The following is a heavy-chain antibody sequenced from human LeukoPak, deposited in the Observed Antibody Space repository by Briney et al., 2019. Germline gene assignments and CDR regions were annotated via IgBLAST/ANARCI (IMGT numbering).Heavy chain of an antibody. J-gene: IGHJ4*02. CDR3: AREWGDIVVVPAAFFDY. D-gene: IGHD2-2*01. Sequence: PGGSLRLSCAASGFTFSTYGMHWVRQAPGKGLEWVTFIRSDGSNKYYADSVKGRFTISRDNSKNTLYLQMNSLRAEDTAVYYCAREWGDIVVVPAAFFDYWGQGTLVTVPS. CDR2: IRSDGSNK. V-gene: IGHV3-30*02. CDR1: GFTFSTYG.